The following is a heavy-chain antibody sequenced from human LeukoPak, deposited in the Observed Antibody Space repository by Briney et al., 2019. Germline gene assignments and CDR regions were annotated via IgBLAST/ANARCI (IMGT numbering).Heavy chain of an antibody. CDR3: ARGTLYCSSTSCYFDY. V-gene: IGHV1-69*13. CDR1: GGTFSSYA. Sequence: SVKVSCEASGGTFSSYAISWVRQAPGQGLEWMGGIIPIFGTANYAQKFQGRVTITADESTSTAYMELSSLRSEDTAVYYCARGTLYCSSTSCYFDYWGQGTLVTVSS. D-gene: IGHD2-2*01. J-gene: IGHJ4*02. CDR2: IIPIFGTA.